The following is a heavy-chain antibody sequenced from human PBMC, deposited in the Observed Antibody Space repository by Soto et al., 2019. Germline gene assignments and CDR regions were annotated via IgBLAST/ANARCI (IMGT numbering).Heavy chain of an antibody. Sequence: GGSLRLSCAASGFTFSGYWMQWVRQVPGKGLAFVSRINYDGSVTDYADSVKGRFTLSRDSAKTTLFLQMNTLRADDTAVYYCAREGGHLGGAFDVWGQGTMVTVSS. CDR2: INYDGSVT. CDR1: GFTFSGYW. V-gene: IGHV3-74*01. D-gene: IGHD3-16*01. CDR3: AREGGHLGGAFDV. J-gene: IGHJ3*01.